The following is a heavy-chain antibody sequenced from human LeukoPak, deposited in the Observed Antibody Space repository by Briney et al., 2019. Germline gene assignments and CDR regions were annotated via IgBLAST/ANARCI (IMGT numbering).Heavy chain of an antibody. V-gene: IGHV4-28*01. J-gene: IGHJ3*02. CDR1: GYSISSSNW. CDR3: ARWAVGSSSGKYTDAFDI. CDR2: IYYSGST. Sequence: SETLSLTCAVSGYSISSSNWWGWIRQPPGKGLEWIGYIYYSGSTYYNPSLKSRVTMSVDTSKNQFSLKLSSVTAVDTAVYYCARWAVGSSSGKYTDAFDIWGQGTMVTVSS. D-gene: IGHD6-6*01.